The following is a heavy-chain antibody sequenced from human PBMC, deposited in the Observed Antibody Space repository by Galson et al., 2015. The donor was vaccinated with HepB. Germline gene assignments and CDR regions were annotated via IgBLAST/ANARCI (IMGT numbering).Heavy chain of an antibody. CDR3: ARLSLGAAAGIPGGWFDP. J-gene: IGHJ5*02. CDR2: IYPGDSDT. CDR1: GYSFTSYW. Sequence: QSGAEVKKPGESLKISCKGSGYSFTSYWIGWVRQMPGKGLEWMGIIYPGDSDTRYSPSFQGQVTISADKSISTAYLQWSSLKASDTAMYYCARLSLGAAAGIPGGWFDPWGQGTLVTVSS. V-gene: IGHV5-51*01. D-gene: IGHD6-13*01.